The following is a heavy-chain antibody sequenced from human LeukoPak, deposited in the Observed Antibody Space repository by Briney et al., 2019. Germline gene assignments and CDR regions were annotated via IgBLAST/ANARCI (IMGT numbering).Heavy chain of an antibody. CDR1: GGSISSGDYY. D-gene: IGHD6-13*01. J-gene: IGHJ3*01. Sequence: SQTLSLTCTVSGGSISSGDYYWSWIRQPPGKGLEWIGYIYYSGSTYYNPSLKSRVTISVDTSKNQFSLKLSSVTAADTAVYYCAGSRIAAAATTTWGQGTMVTVSS. V-gene: IGHV4-30-4*08. CDR3: AGSRIAAAATTT. CDR2: IYYSGST.